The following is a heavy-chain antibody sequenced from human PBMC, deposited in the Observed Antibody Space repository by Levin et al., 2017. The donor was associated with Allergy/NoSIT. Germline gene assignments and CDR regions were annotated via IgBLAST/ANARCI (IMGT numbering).Heavy chain of an antibody. J-gene: IGHJ3*02. D-gene: IGHD6-6*01. CDR3: AKASGYSSSPGDVAFDI. V-gene: IGHV3-30*18. Sequence: SCAASGFTFSSYGMHWVRQAPGKGLEWVAVISYDGSNKYYADSVKGRFTISRDNSKNTLYLQMNSLRAEDTAVYYCAKASGYSSSPGDVAFDIWGQGTMVTVSS. CDR1: GFTFSSYG. CDR2: ISYDGSNK.